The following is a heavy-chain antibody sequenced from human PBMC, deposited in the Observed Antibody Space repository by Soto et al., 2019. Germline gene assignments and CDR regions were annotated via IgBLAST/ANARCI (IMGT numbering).Heavy chain of an antibody. CDR1: GGSISSGGYY. CDR2: IYYSGST. J-gene: IGHJ4*02. Sequence: SETLSLTCTVSGGSISSGGYYWSWIRQHPGKGLEWIGYIYYSGSTYYNPSLKSRVTIPVDTSKNQFSLKLSSGTAADPAVYYCARTRPDSVVPAATLFDYGGRGALVTVSS. CDR3: ARTRPDSVVPAATLFDY. V-gene: IGHV4-31*03. D-gene: IGHD2-2*01.